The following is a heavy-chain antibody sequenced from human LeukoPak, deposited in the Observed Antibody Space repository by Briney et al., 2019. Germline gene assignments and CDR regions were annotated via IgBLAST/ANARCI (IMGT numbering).Heavy chain of an antibody. CDR1: GGSISSSSYY. Sequence: PSETLSLTCTVSGGSISSSSYYWGWIRQPPGKGLEWIGSIYYSGSTYYNPSLKSRVTISVDTSKNQFSLKLSSVTAADTAVYYCARHRPCAWDYFDYWGQGTLVTVSS. CDR2: IYYSGST. CDR3: ARHRPCAWDYFDY. J-gene: IGHJ4*02. D-gene: IGHD3-16*01. V-gene: IGHV4-39*01.